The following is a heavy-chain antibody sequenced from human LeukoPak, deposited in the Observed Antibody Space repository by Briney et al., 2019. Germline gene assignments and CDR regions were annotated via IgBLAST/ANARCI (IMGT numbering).Heavy chain of an antibody. V-gene: IGHV3-33*01. CDR1: GFTFSTYV. CDR2: MWHDGSIG. D-gene: IGHD3-16*01. J-gene: IGHJ4*02. CDR3: ARGRIERRFMIGDY. Sequence: GESLTLSCAASGFTFSTYVMHWVRQTPGKGLEWVAFMWHDGSIGYYEDSVKGRFTISRDSSKNSLYLQMNSLRVEDTAVYYCARGRIERRFMIGDYWGQGTLVTVSS.